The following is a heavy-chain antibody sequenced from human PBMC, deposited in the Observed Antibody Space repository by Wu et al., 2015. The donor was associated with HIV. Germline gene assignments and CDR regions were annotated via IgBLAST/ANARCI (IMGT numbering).Heavy chain of an antibody. D-gene: IGHD5-24*01. V-gene: IGHV1-46*03. Sequence: QVQLVQSGAEVKKPGASVKVSCKASGYTFTSYYMHWVRQAPGQGLEWMGIINPSGGSTSYAQKFQGKSHHDQGTRPRAQVSHGAEQPEILRTHGRVYCAKEKFAYLEMATQIGWGLLLYYYMDV. J-gene: IGHJ6*03. CDR2: INPSGGST. CDR1: GYTFTSYY. CDR3: AKEKFAYLEMATQIGWGLLLYYYMDV.